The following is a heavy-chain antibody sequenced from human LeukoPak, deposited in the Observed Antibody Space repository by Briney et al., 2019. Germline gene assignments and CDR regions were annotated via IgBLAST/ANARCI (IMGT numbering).Heavy chain of an antibody. CDR2: IYSGGST. J-gene: IGHJ3*02. CDR1: GFTVSRDY. V-gene: IGHV3-66*01. CDR3: ARDRVLDYDSSGYYPAFDI. D-gene: IGHD3-22*01. Sequence: GGSLRLSCVVSGFTVSRDYMSWVRQAPGKGLEWVSVIYSGGSTYYADSVKGRFTISRDNSKNTLYLQMNSLRAGDTAVYYCARDRVLDYDSSGYYPAFDIWGQGTMVTVSS.